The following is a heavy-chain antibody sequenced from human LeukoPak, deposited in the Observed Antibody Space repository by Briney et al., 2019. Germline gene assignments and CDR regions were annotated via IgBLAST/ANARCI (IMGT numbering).Heavy chain of an antibody. D-gene: IGHD3-22*01. CDR1: GFTFSSYE. V-gene: IGHV3-48*03. CDR2: ISTSGSTK. Sequence: GGSLRLSCAASGFTFSSYEMTWVRQAPGKGLEWVSYISTSGSTKYYADSVKGRFTISRDNAKNSLYLQMNSLRAEDTAVYYCARDRDPGYNDSSGYRRVNAFDIWGQGTMVTVSS. J-gene: IGHJ3*02. CDR3: ARDRDPGYNDSSGYRRVNAFDI.